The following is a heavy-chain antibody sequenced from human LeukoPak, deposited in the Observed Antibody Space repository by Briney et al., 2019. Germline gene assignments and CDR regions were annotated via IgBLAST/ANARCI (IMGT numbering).Heavy chain of an antibody. CDR1: GFTFSSYG. V-gene: IGHV3-30*02. Sequence: PGGSLRLSCAASGFTFSSYGMHWVRQAPGKGLEWVAFIRYDGSNIYYADSVKGRFTISRDNSKNTLYLQMNSLRAEDTAVYYCAKDYSGYDFGFFDYWGQGTLVTVSS. CDR3: AKDYSGYDFGFFDY. CDR2: IRYDGSNI. J-gene: IGHJ4*02. D-gene: IGHD5-12*01.